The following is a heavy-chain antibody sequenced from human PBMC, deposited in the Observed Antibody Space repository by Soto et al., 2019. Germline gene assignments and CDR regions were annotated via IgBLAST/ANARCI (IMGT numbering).Heavy chain of an antibody. CDR3: ATAISSTFSNFDY. CDR2: IKEDGSEE. D-gene: IGHD2-2*01. Sequence: EVQLVQSGGDLVQPGGSLRLSCVASGFTFSTYWMTWVRQAPGMGLEWVAGIKEDGSEEVYVDSVKGRFSISRDNAKTSLYLQLNSLRAEDTAFYYCATAISSTFSNFDYWGQGSLVTVSS. J-gene: IGHJ4*02. V-gene: IGHV3-7*01. CDR1: GFTFSTYW.